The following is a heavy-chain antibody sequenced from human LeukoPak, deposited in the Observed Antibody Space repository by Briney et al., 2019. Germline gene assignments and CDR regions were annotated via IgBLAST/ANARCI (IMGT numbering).Heavy chain of an antibody. Sequence: SETLSLTCTLSRGSINYYYWSWIRQPPGKGLEWIGYIYYTGSTNYNPSLKSRVTISIDTSKNQFSLKLTSVTAADTAVYHCARRSSSSVDYWGQGTLVTVSS. CDR3: ARRSSSSVDY. CDR1: RGSINYYY. V-gene: IGHV4-59*01. D-gene: IGHD6-13*01. CDR2: IYYTGST. J-gene: IGHJ4*02.